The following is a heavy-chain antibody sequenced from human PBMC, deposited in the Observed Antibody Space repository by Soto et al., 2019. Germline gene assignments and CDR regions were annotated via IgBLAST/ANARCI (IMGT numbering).Heavy chain of an antibody. CDR3: TSDYGSGSWVGAFDI. CDR2: IRSKANSYAT. J-gene: IGHJ3*02. V-gene: IGHV3-73*01. Sequence: GGSLRLSCAASGFTFSGSAMHWVRQASGKGLEWVGRIRSKANSYATAYAASVKGRFTISRDDSKNTAYLQMNSLKTEDTAVYYCTSDYGSGSWVGAFDIWGQGTMVTVSS. D-gene: IGHD3-10*01. CDR1: GFTFSGSA.